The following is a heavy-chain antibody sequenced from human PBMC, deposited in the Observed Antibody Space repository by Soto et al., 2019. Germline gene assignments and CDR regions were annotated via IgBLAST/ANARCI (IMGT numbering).Heavy chain of an antibody. D-gene: IGHD3-10*01. J-gene: IGHJ4*02. CDR1: GFTFSDYY. CDR2: ISSSSSYT. CDR3: ARDTMVRGVNGLYDY. V-gene: IGHV3-11*06. Sequence: QVQLVESGGGLVKPGGSLRLSCAASGFTFSDYYMSWIRQAPGKGLEWVSYISSSSSYTNYADSVNGRFTISRDNAKNSLYLQMNSLRAEDTAVYYCARDTMVRGVNGLYDYWGQGTLVTVSS.